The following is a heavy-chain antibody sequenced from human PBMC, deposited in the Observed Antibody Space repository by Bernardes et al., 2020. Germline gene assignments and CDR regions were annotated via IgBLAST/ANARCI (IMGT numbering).Heavy chain of an antibody. CDR1: GHTFSADD. V-gene: IGHV1-18*01. Sequence: ASVKVSCKASGHTFSADDFTWVRQAPGQGLEWMGWITNYNGKTDYAHNFRDRVTMTRDLIAKTVYMELRNLGPDDTAVYFCARFFRIDSSGSGGFDPWGQGTLVTVS. J-gene: IGHJ5*02. D-gene: IGHD3-10*01. CDR2: ITNYNGKT. CDR3: ARFFRIDSSGSGGFDP.